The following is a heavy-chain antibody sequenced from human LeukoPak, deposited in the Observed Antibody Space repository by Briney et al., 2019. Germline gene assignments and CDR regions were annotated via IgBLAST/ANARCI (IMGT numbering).Heavy chain of an antibody. Sequence: SETLSLTCTVSGGSISSYYWSWIRQPAGKGLEWIGRIYTSGSTNYNPSLKSRVTMSVDTSKNQFSLKLSSVTAADTAVYYCASITAGPVRINFYYYGMDVWGQGTTGTVSS. CDR1: GGSISSYY. CDR2: IYTSGST. V-gene: IGHV4-4*07. CDR3: ASITAGPVRINFYYYGMDV. D-gene: IGHD3-10*01. J-gene: IGHJ6*02.